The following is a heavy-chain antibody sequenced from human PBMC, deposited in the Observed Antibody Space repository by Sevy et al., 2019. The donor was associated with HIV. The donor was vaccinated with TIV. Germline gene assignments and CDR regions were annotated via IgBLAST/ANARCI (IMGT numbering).Heavy chain of an antibody. D-gene: IGHD6-19*01. V-gene: IGHV3-74*01. Sequence: GGSLRLSCAASGFTFSSYWMHWVRQAPGKGLVWVSRINSDGSSTSYAVSVKGRFTISRDNAKNTLYLQMNSLRAEDTAVYYCARGKLRWLVHGYNWFDPWGQGTLVTVSS. J-gene: IGHJ5*02. CDR1: GFTFSSYW. CDR2: INSDGSST. CDR3: ARGKLRWLVHGYNWFDP.